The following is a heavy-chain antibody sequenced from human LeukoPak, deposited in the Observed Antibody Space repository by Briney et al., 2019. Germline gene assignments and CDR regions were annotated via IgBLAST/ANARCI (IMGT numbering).Heavy chain of an antibody. V-gene: IGHV1-69*05. CDR3: ARAGGRYNWNLYYYYMDV. CDR1: GYTFTSYG. Sequence: GASVKVSCKASGYTFTSYGISWVRQAPGQGLEWMGGIIPIFGTANYAQKFQGRVTITTDESTSTAYMELSSLRSEDTAVYYCARAGGRYNWNLYYYYMDVWGKGTTVTVSS. J-gene: IGHJ6*03. D-gene: IGHD1-20*01. CDR2: IIPIFGTA.